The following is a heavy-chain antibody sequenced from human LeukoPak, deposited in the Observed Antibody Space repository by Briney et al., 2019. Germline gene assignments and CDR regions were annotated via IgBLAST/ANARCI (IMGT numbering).Heavy chain of an antibody. D-gene: IGHD4-17*01. J-gene: IGHJ4*02. V-gene: IGHV4-39*01. CDR3: ARGYGVPPYFDY. CDR1: GGSISSSSYY. Sequence: PETLSLTCTVSGGSISSSSYYWGWIRQPPGKGLEWIGSIYYSGSTYYNPSLKSRVTISVDTSKNQFSLKLSSVTAADTAVYYCARGYGVPPYFDYWGQGTLVTVSS. CDR2: IYYSGST.